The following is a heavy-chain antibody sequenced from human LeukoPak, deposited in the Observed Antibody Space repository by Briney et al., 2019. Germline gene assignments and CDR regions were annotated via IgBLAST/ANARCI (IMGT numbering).Heavy chain of an antibody. D-gene: IGHD6-19*01. Sequence: SETLSLTCTVSGGSISSSSYYWGWIRQPPGKGLEWIGSIYYSGSTNYNPSLKSRVTISVDTSKNQFSLKLSSVTAGDTAVYYCARASVVVAGHFDYWGQGTLVTVSS. V-gene: IGHV4-39*07. CDR1: GGSISSSSYY. CDR3: ARASVVVAGHFDY. CDR2: IYYSGST. J-gene: IGHJ4*02.